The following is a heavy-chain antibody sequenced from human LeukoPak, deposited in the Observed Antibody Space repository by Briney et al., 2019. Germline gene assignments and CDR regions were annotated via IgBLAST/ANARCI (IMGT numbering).Heavy chain of an antibody. CDR1: GGSIGTYS. CDR3: ARGVYIAAAQYGY. J-gene: IGHJ4*02. CDR2: IYYRGTT. Sequence: PSETLSLTCTVSGGSIGTYSWNWIRQPPGKGLEWIGYIYYRGTTNYNPSLKSRVTISVDTSKNQFSLKLSSVTAADTTVYYCARGVYIAAAQYGYWGQGTLVTVSS. V-gene: IGHV4-59*01. D-gene: IGHD6-13*01.